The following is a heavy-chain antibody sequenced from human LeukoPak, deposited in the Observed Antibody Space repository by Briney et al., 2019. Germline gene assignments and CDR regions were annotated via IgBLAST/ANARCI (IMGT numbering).Heavy chain of an antibody. CDR3: ARGGWRGLDGYFDL. CDR1: GFTFSSHW. Sequence: PGGSLRLSCAASGFTFSSHWMHWVRQVPGKGLVWVSRINSDGSRTNYADSVKGRFTISRDNAKNTLYLQMNSLRAEDMAVYYCARGGWRGLDGYFDLWGRGTLVTVSS. V-gene: IGHV3-74*01. D-gene: IGHD6-19*01. J-gene: IGHJ2*01. CDR2: INSDGSRT.